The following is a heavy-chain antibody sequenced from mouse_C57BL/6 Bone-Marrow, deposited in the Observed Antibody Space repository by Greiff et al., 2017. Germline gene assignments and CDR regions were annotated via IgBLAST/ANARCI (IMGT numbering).Heavy chain of an antibody. J-gene: IGHJ2*01. V-gene: IGHV1-81*01. Sequence: QVQLQQSGAELARPGASVKLSCKASGYTFTSYGISWVKQRTGQGLEWIGEIYPRSGNTYYNEKFKGKDTLTADKSSSTAYMELRSLTSEDSAVYFCARYVLCPVYFDYWGQGTTLTVSS. CDR1: GYTFTSYG. D-gene: IGHD2-3*01. CDR2: IYPRSGNT. CDR3: ARYVLCPVYFDY.